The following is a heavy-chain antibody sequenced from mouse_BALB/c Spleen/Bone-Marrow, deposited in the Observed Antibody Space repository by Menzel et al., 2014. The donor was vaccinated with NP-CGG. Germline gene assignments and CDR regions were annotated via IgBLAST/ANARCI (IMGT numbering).Heavy chain of an antibody. V-gene: IGHV14-3*02. CDR1: GFNIKDTY. CDR2: IDPVNGNS. CDR3: ARSGGHYDGAWFAD. Sequence: VQLQQSGAELVKPGASVKFPCTVSGFNIKDTYIHWMKQRPEQGLEWIGRIDPVNGNSKFDPKFQGKVTITADTSSNTADLQLVSLQSEDAAVYYCARSGGHYDGAWFADWGLGTLVP. D-gene: IGHD1-2*01. J-gene: IGHJ3*01.